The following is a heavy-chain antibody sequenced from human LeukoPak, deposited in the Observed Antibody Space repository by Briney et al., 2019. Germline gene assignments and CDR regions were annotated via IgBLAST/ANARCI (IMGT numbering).Heavy chain of an antibody. V-gene: IGHV3-33*06. D-gene: IGHD1-26*01. CDR2: IWYDGSNK. CDR3: AKDRGGSYSEGADY. CDR1: GFTFSSYG. Sequence: GRSLRLSCAASGFTFSSYGMHWVRQAPGKGLEWVAVIWYDGSNKYYADSVKGRFTISRDNSKNTLYLQMNSLRAEDTAVYYCAKDRGGSYSEGADYWGQGTLVTVSS. J-gene: IGHJ4*02.